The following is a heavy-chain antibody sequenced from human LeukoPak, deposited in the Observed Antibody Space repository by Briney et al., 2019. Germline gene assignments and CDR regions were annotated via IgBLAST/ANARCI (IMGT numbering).Heavy chain of an antibody. CDR2: ISWNSGSI. V-gene: IGHV3-9*01. Sequence: GRSLRLSCAAFGFTFDDYAMHWVRQAPGKGLEWVSGISWNSGSIGYADSVKGRFTISRDNSKDTVYLQMNSLRAEDTAVYYCTREPEYYDYWGQGAQVTVSS. CDR1: GFTFDDYA. D-gene: IGHD1-14*01. J-gene: IGHJ4*02. CDR3: TREPEYYDY.